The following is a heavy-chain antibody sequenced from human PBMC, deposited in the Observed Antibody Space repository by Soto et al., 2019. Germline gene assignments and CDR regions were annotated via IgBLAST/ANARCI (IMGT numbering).Heavy chain of an antibody. D-gene: IGHD6-19*01. CDR3: ARERRAVAGTCCLDY. V-gene: IGHV1-69*01. Sequence: QVQLVQSGAEVKKPGSSVKVSCKASGGTFSSYAISWVRQAPGQGLEWKGGIIPIFGTANYAQKFQGRVTITADESTSTAYMELSSLRSEDTAVYYCARERRAVAGTCCLDYWGQGTLVTVSS. J-gene: IGHJ4*02. CDR1: GGTFSSYA. CDR2: IIPIFGTA.